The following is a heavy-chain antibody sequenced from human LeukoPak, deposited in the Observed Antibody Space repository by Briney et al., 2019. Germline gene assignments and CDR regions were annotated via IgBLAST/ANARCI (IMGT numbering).Heavy chain of an antibody. J-gene: IGHJ6*04. CDR3: ARFNDGSGSYRVYYGMDV. D-gene: IGHD3-10*01. V-gene: IGHV4-61*01. Sequence: PSETLSLTCTVSGGSVSSGSYYWSWIRQPPGKGLEWIGYIYYSGSTNYNPSLKSRVTISVDTSKNQFSLKLNSVTAADTAVYYCARFNDGSGSYRVYYGMDVWGKGTTVTVSS. CDR1: GGSVSSGSYY. CDR2: IYYSGST.